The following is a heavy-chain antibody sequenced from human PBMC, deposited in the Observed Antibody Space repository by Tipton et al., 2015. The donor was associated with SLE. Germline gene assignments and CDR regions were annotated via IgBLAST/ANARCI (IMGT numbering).Heavy chain of an antibody. CDR3: ARVMYSSSWYGGAFDI. V-gene: IGHV4-34*01. CDR1: GGSFSGYY. D-gene: IGHD6-13*01. Sequence: TLSLTCTVYGGSFSGYYWSWIRQPPGKGLEWIGEINHSGSTNYNPSLKSRVTISVDTSKNQFSLKLSSVTAADTAVYYCARVMYSSSWYGGAFDIWGQGTMVTVSS. CDR2: INHSGST. J-gene: IGHJ3*02.